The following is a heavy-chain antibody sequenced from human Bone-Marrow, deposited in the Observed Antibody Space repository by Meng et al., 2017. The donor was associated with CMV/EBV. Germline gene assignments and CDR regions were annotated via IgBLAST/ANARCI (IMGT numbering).Heavy chain of an antibody. J-gene: IGHJ6*02. D-gene: IGHD3-10*01. CDR3: ARDRLYGYGSGSILRYGMDV. CDR2: IYSGGST. Sequence: SCAASGFTVSSNYMSWVRQAPGKGLEWVSVIYSGGSTYYADSVKGRFTISRDNSKNTLYLQMNSLRAEDTAVYYCARDRLYGYGSGSILRYGMDVWGQGTTVTVSS. V-gene: IGHV3-66*02. CDR1: GFTVSSNY.